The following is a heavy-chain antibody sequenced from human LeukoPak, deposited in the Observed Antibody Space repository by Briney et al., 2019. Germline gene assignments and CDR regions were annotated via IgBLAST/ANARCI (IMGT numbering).Heavy chain of an antibody. Sequence: ASVKVSCKASGYTFTSYGISWVRQPPGQGLEWMGWINAYNGNTKYALKLQGRVTMTTDTYTSTAYMELRSLRSDDTAVYYCARDETNYYYYMDVWGKGTTVTVSS. CDR3: ARDETNYYYYMDV. J-gene: IGHJ6*03. CDR2: INAYNGNT. D-gene: IGHD1-7*01. V-gene: IGHV1-18*01. CDR1: GYTFTSYG.